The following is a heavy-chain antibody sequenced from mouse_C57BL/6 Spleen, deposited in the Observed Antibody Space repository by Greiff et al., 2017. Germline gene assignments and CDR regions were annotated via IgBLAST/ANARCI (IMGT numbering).Heavy chain of an antibody. CDR3: ARYGDGNY. Sequence: VQLQQSGPELVKPGASVKISRKASGYAFSSSWMNWVKQRPGKGLEWIGRIYPGDGDTNYNGKFKGKATLTADKSSSTAYMQLSSLTSEDSAVYFCARYGDGNYWGQGTTLTVSS. V-gene: IGHV1-82*01. CDR1: GYAFSSSW. D-gene: IGHD2-1*01. CDR2: IYPGDGDT. J-gene: IGHJ2*01.